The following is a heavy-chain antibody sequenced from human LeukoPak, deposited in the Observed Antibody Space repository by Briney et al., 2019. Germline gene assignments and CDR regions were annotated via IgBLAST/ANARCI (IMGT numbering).Heavy chain of an antibody. J-gene: IGHJ4*02. CDR3: ARTDYGDY. V-gene: IGHV3-20*04. Sequence: AGSLRLSCAASGFTFDDYGFSGFRQAPGKGVEGVSGINWYGGSTGYEHSLKGRFTISRDNAKNSLYLQMSSLRAEDTALYYCARTDYGDYWGQGTLVTVSS. CDR2: INWYGGST. CDR1: GFTFDDYG.